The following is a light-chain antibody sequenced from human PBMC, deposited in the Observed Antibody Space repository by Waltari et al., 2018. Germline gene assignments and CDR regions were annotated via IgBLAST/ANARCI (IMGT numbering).Light chain of an antibody. Sequence: QSVVTQPPSTSATPGQRVTIPCSGSSSNIGSNVVVWYQQLPETAPKLLIYDNNQRPSGVPARFSGSRSGTSASLAISGLQSDDEADYYCATWDDSLNGPVFGGGTKVTVL. CDR2: DNN. J-gene: IGLJ2*01. V-gene: IGLV1-44*01. CDR3: ATWDDSLNGPV. CDR1: SSNIGSNV.